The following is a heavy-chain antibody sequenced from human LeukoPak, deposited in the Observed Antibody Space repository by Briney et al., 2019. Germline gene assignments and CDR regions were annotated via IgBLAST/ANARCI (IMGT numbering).Heavy chain of an antibody. V-gene: IGHV3-30*04. Sequence: GGSLRLSCAASGFTFSSYAMHWVRQAPGKGLEWVAVISYDGSNKYYADSVKGRFTISRDNSKNTLYLQMNSLRAEDTAVYYCAREGFWSGSSLDYWGQGTLVTASS. D-gene: IGHD3-3*01. CDR1: GFTFSSYA. CDR2: ISYDGSNK. CDR3: AREGFWSGSSLDY. J-gene: IGHJ4*02.